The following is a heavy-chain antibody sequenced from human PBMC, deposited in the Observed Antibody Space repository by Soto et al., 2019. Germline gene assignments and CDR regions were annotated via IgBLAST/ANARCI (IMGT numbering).Heavy chain of an antibody. Sequence: ASVKVSCKASGYTFTSYAMHWVRQAPGQRLEWMGWINAGNGNTKYSQKFQGRVTITRDTSASTAYMELSSLRSEDTAVYYCARSLTTVVTMDVWGQGTTVTVSS. J-gene: IGHJ6*02. CDR2: INAGNGNT. CDR1: GYTFTSYA. CDR3: ARSLTTVVTMDV. D-gene: IGHD4-17*01. V-gene: IGHV1-3*01.